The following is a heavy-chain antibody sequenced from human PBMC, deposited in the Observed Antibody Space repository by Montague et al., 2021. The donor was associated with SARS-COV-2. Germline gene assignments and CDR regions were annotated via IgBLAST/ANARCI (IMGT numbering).Heavy chain of an antibody. J-gene: IGHJ4*02. D-gene: IGHD7-27*01. V-gene: IGHV1-24*01. CDR3: ATSVDWGSTGRFDF. CDR2: VDPEDGKT. CDR1: GYSLTELP. Sequence: SVKVSCTVSGYSLTELPVHWVRQAPGKGLEWMGGVDPEDGKTIYXQNFQGRLTIAEDTSADTAYMELSSLRSDDTAVYYCATSVDWGSTGRFDFWGQGTLVTVSS.